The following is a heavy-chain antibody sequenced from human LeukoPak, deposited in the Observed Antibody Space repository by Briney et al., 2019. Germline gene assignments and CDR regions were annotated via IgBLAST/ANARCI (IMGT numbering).Heavy chain of an antibody. D-gene: IGHD5-12*01. CDR2: IASDGKNK. J-gene: IGHJ4*02. CDR1: GFTFNNYA. Sequence: GGSRRLSCAGSGFTFNNYAIHWVRQAPGKGLEWVAVIASDGKNKYQADSVKGRFTISRDNSKNTLYLQMNSLRGEDTAVYYCARDGGGYVSAFDYWGQGTLVTVSS. V-gene: IGHV3-30*04. CDR3: ARDGGGYVSAFDY.